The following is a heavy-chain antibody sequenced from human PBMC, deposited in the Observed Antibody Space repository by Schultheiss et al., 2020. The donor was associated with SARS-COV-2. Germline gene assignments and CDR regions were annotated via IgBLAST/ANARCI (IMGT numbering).Heavy chain of an antibody. J-gene: IGHJ4*02. V-gene: IGHV3-23*01. CDR3: ARAGYDYVWGSYHLFDY. D-gene: IGHD3-16*02. CDR1: GFTFSSYA. Sequence: GGSLRLSCAASGFTFSSYAMSWVRQAPGKGLEWVSAISGSGGSTSYADSVKGRFTISRDNAKNTLYLQMNSLRAEDTAVYYCARAGYDYVWGSYHLFDYWGQGTLVTVSS. CDR2: ISGSGGST.